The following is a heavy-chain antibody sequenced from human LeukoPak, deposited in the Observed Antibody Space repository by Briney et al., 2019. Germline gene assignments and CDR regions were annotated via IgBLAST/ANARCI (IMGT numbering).Heavy chain of an antibody. J-gene: IGHJ5*02. D-gene: IGHD2-2*01. V-gene: IGHV1-2*02. CDR2: INPNSGGT. CDR1: GYTFTGYY. Sequence: ASVKVSCKASGYTFTGYYMHWVRQAPGQGLEWMGWINPNSGGTNYAQKFQGRVTMTRDTSISTAYMELSRLRSDDTAVYYCARERQLLSYNWFDPWGQGTLVTVSS. CDR3: ARERQLLSYNWFDP.